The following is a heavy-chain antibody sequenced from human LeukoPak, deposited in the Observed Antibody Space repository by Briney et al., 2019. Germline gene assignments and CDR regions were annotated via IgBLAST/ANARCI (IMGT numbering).Heavy chain of an antibody. CDR2: ISGSGGST. CDR3: AKTVVGWFDP. CDR1: GFTFSSYA. J-gene: IGHJ5*02. Sequence: PGGSLRLSCAASGFTFSSYAMSWVRQAPGKGLEWVPAISGSGGSTYYADSVKGRFTISRDNSKNTQYLQMNSLRAEDTAVYYCAKTVVGWFDPWGQGTLVTVSS. D-gene: IGHD1-26*01. V-gene: IGHV3-23*01.